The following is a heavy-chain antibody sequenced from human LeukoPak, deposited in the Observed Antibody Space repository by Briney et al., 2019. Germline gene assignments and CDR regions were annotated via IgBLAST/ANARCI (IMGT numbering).Heavy chain of an antibody. CDR1: GFTFSSYG. Sequence: SGGSLRLSCAASGFTFSSYGMHWVRQAPGKGLEWVAVIWYDGSKEYYADSVRGRFTISRDNSKNTMYLQMNNLRGEDTALYYCAKEQRWLQAEFDHWGQGAPVTASS. D-gene: IGHD5-24*01. CDR2: IWYDGSKE. J-gene: IGHJ4*02. V-gene: IGHV3-33*06. CDR3: AKEQRWLQAEFDH.